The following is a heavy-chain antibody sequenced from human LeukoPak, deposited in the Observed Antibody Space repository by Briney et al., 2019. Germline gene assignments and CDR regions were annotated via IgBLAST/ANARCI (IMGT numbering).Heavy chain of an antibody. CDR2: IIPIFGTA. CDR1: GGTFSGYA. D-gene: IGHD6-13*01. CDR3: ARVRKKQQLVFYFDY. J-gene: IGHJ4*02. Sequence: ASVKVSCKASGGTFSGYAISWVRQAPGQGLEWMGGIIPIFGTANYAQKFQGRVTITADESTSTAYMELSSLRSEDTAVYYCARVRKKQQLVFYFDYWGQGTLVTVSS. V-gene: IGHV1-69*13.